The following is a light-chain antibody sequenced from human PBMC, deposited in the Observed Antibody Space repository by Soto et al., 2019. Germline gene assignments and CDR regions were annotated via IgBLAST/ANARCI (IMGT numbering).Light chain of an antibody. V-gene: IGKV3-15*01. CDR1: ESVHRN. CDR2: YAS. CDR3: QHYRNWPPT. J-gene: IGKJ3*01. Sequence: EVVMTQSPATLSVSPGERVTLSCRASESVHRNLAWYQHKPGQGPSLLIYYASTRATCVPDRFTGSGSGTEFTLTRSSLQSEDFGVYHCQHYRNWPPTFGPATKVEIK.